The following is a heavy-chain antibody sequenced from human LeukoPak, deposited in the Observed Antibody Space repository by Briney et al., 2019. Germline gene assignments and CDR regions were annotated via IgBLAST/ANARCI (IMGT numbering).Heavy chain of an antibody. CDR3: ARHGSTDYFDY. CDR1: GDSISSYY. V-gene: IGHV4-59*04. CDR2: IYYSGST. Sequence: PSETLSLTCTVSGDSISSYYWSWIRQPPGGGLEWVGYIYYSGSTYYNPSLKSRVTISVDTSKNQFSLRLSSVTAADTAVYYCARHGSTDYFDYWGQGTLVTVSS. D-gene: IGHD2-2*03. J-gene: IGHJ4*02.